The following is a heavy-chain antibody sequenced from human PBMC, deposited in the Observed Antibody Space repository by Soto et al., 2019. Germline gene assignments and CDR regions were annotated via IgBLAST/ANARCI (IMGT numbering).Heavy chain of an antibody. CDR3: ARLVYDSRLNYLYFDH. V-gene: IGHV4-4*02. CDR2: VYNDVSA. Sequence: PSETLSLTCDVSGVSISSGNWWSWVRQPPGKGLEWIVEVYNDVSANYHTSLESRATISVDRSKNQFSLRLSSVTAADTGKYYCARLVYDSRLNYLYFDHWGQGTLVTVSS. J-gene: IGHJ4*02. D-gene: IGHD3-22*01. CDR1: GVSISSGNW.